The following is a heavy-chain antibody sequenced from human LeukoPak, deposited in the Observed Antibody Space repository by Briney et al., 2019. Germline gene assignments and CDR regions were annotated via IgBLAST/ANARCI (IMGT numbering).Heavy chain of an antibody. CDR1: GFTFNNYA. V-gene: IGHV3-23*01. CDR2: ISTGGRTT. Sequence: GGSLRLSCAASGFTFNNYAMSWVRQAPGKGLEWVSTISTGGRTTYYADSVRGRFTISRDNAKNSLYLQMNSLRAEDTAVYYCARDSLYYYDSSGYQSLDYWGQGTLVTVSS. CDR3: ARDSLYYYDSSGYQSLDY. J-gene: IGHJ4*02. D-gene: IGHD3-22*01.